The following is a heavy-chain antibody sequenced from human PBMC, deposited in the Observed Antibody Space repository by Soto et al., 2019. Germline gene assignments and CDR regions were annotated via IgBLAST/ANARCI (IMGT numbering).Heavy chain of an antibody. J-gene: IGHJ6*02. Sequence: QVQVVQSGAEVKKPGSSVKVSCKVSGGIFTNNAISWVRQAPGQGHEWLGGVIPLFDTAYYAQIFRGRLRMSAEGATTQAYMELSGLTSADTAVYFCATGGHNDGYNFFHGMDVWGQGTTVTVS. V-gene: IGHV1-69*01. CDR1: GGIFTNNA. CDR3: ATGGHNDGYNFFHGMDV. D-gene: IGHD5-18*01. CDR2: VIPLFDTA.